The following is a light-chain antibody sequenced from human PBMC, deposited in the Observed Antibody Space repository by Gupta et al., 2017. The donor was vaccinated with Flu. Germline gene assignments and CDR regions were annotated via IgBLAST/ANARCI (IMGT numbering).Light chain of an antibody. CDR1: NIGSKS. CDR2: DDG. J-gene: IGLJ2*01. CDR3: QVWDSSSDHPV. V-gene: IGLV3-21*02. Sequence: SYVLTQPPSVSVAPGQTARITCGGNNIGSKSVHWYQQKPGQAPVLVVYDDGDRPSGIPERFSGSNSGNTATLTISRVEAGDEADYYCQVWDSSSDHPVFGGGTKLTAL.